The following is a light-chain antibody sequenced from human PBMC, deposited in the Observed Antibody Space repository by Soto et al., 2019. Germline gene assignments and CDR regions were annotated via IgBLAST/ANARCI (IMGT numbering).Light chain of an antibody. Sequence: DMVMTKSPATLSVYPGERASLSCRASQSVDSRYLAWHQHKPGLDPRILISDLSTRATGIPARFSGSGSGTEFTLTISSLQSEDFAVYYFQQYNKWPLTFGGGTKVEIK. CDR1: QSVDSRY. CDR3: QQYNKWPLT. J-gene: IGKJ4*01. CDR2: DLS. V-gene: IGKV3D-15*01.